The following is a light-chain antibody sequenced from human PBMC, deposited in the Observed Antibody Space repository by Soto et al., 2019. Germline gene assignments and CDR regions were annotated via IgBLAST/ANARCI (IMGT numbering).Light chain of an antibody. Sequence: QPVLTRSPSASASLGASVKLTCTLSSGHSSYAIAWHQQQPEKGPRYLMKLNSDGSHSKGDGIPDRFSGSSSGAERYLTISSLQSEDEADYYCQTWGTGNVVFGGGTKLTVL. CDR2: LNSDGSH. J-gene: IGLJ2*01. CDR3: QTWGTGNVV. V-gene: IGLV4-69*01. CDR1: SGHSSYA.